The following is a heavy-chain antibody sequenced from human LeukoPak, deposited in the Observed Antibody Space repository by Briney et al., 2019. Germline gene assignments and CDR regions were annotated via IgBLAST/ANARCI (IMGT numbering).Heavy chain of an antibody. CDR1: GFTVSSNY. CDR3: ARGWLAD. CDR2: IDQDGSEK. D-gene: IGHD6-19*01. Sequence: QSGGSLRLSCAASGFTVSSNYMNWVRQAPGKGLECVANIDQDGSEKYYADSVQGRFTISRDNAKNSLYLQMKSLRAEDTAVYYCARGWLADWGQGTLVTVSS. V-gene: IGHV3-7*01. J-gene: IGHJ4*02.